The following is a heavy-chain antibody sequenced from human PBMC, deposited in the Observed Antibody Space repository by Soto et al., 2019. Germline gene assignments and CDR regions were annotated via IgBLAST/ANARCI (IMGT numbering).Heavy chain of an antibody. CDR1: GYSFTSYW. J-gene: IGHJ4*02. D-gene: IGHD6-19*01. CDR3: ARHGFVQRSLGIAVAGLDY. CDR2: IYPGDSDT. Sequence: PGESLKISGKGSGYSFTSYWIGWVRQMPGKGLEWMGIIYPGDSDTRYSPPFQGQVTISADKSISTAYLQWSSLKASDTAMYYCARHGFVQRSLGIAVAGLDYWGQGTLVTVSS. V-gene: IGHV5-51*01.